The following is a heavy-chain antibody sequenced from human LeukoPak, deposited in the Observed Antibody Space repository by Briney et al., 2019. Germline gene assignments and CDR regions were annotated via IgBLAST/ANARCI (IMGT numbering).Heavy chain of an antibody. J-gene: IGHJ4*02. CDR1: GFNFDSYS. D-gene: IGHD1-14*01. Sequence: GGSLRLSCAASGFNFDSYSMNWVRQAPGKGLEWVSSISFSGPYIYYAASVKGRFTIPRDNAKNSLYLQMNSLRAEDTAVYYCARGTLNIPGEHGAFDYWGQGTLVTVSS. V-gene: IGHV3-21*01. CDR2: ISFSGPYI. CDR3: ARGTLNIPGEHGAFDY.